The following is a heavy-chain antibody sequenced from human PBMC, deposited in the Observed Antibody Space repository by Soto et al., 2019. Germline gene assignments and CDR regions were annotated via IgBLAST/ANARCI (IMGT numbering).Heavy chain of an antibody. CDR2: ISGSGGST. V-gene: IGHV3-23*01. J-gene: IGHJ6*02. Sequence: PGGSLRLSCAASGFTFSSYAMSWVRQAPGKGLEWVSAISGSGGSTYYADSVKGRFTISRDNSKNTLYLQMNSLRAEDTAVYYCAKDSRGYSGSLPYYYYGMDVWGQGTTVTVSS. D-gene: IGHD5-12*01. CDR3: AKDSRGYSGSLPYYYYGMDV. CDR1: GFTFSSYA.